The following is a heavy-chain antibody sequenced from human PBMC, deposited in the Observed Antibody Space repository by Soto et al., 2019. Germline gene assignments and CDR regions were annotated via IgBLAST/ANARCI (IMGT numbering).Heavy chain of an antibody. CDR1: GFTFSSYS. Sequence: GGSLRLSCAASGFTFSSYSMNWVRQAPGKGLEWVSYISSSSSTIYYADSVKGRFTISRDSAKNSLYLQMNSLRAEDTAVYYCARETTPTYYYFYTDVWGKGTTVTVSS. CDR3: ARETTPTYYYFYTDV. D-gene: IGHD4-17*01. V-gene: IGHV3-48*01. CDR2: ISSSSSTI. J-gene: IGHJ6*03.